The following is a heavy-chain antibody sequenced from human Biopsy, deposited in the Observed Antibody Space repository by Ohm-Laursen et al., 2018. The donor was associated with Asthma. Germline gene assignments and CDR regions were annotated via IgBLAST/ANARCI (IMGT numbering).Heavy chain of an antibody. CDR2: ITSTSSYT. Sequence: GSLRLSCTASGFTFSSYGMHWVRQAPGKGLEWVSCITSTSSYTFYADSVKGRFTISRDNARNSLYLQMINLRAEDTAVYYCAREGESSYGLRSPNFDVWGQGTMVTVSS. CDR3: AREGESSYGLRSPNFDV. V-gene: IGHV3-21*01. J-gene: IGHJ3*01. CDR1: GFTFSSYG. D-gene: IGHD5-18*01.